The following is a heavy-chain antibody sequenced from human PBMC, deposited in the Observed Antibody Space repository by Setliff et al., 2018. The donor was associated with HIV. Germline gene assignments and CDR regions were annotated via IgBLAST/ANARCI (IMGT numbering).Heavy chain of an antibody. Sequence: GSLRLSCAASGFTSRTYVMSWVRQAPGKGLEWVSGISGSGGSTYYADSVKGRFTITRDTSASTAYMELSSLRPEDTAVYYCASPTAIPHWGQGTLVTVSS. D-gene: IGHD2-21*02. V-gene: IGHV3-23*01. J-gene: IGHJ4*02. CDR1: GFTSRTYV. CDR2: ISGSGGST. CDR3: ASPTAIPH.